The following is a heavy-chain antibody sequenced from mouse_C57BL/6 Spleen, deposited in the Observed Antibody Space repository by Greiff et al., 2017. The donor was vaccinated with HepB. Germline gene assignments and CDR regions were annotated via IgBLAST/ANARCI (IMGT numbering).Heavy chain of an antibody. Sequence: VQLQQPGAELVKPGASVKMSCKASGYTFTSYWITWVKQRPGQGLEWIGDIYPGSGSTNYNEKFKSKATLTVDTSSSTAYMQLSSLTSEDSAVYYCARLGYGSSYTWFAYWGQGTLVTVSA. CDR3: ARLGYGSSYTWFAY. V-gene: IGHV1-55*01. J-gene: IGHJ3*01. CDR2: IYPGSGST. CDR1: GYTFTSYW. D-gene: IGHD1-1*01.